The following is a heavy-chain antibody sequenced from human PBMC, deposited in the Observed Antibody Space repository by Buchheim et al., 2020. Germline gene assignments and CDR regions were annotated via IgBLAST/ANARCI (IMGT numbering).Heavy chain of an antibody. CDR3: AKDWVPYSSSSYYGMDV. Sequence: QVQLVESGGGVVQPGRSLRLSCAASGFTFSSYGMHWVRQAPGKGLEWVAVISYDGSNKYYADSVKGRFTISRDNSKNMLYLQMNSLRAEDTAVYYCAKDWVPYSSSSYYGMDVWGQGTT. CDR1: GFTFSSYG. CDR2: ISYDGSNK. D-gene: IGHD6-6*01. J-gene: IGHJ6*02. V-gene: IGHV3-30*18.